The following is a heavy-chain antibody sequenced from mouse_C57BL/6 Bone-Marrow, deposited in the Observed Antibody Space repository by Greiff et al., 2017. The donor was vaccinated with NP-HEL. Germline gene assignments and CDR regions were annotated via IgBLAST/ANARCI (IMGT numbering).Heavy chain of an antibody. J-gene: IGHJ1*03. CDR1: GYTFTDYE. CDR2: IDPETGGT. D-gene: IGHD2-3*01. Sequence: QVQLKQSGAELVRPGASVTLSCKASGYTFTDYEMHWVKQTPVHGLEWIGAIDPETGGTAYNQKFKGKAILTADKSSSTAYMELRSLTSEDSAVYYCTSRWLLPYWYFDVWGTGTTVTVSS. CDR3: TSRWLLPYWYFDV. V-gene: IGHV1-15*01.